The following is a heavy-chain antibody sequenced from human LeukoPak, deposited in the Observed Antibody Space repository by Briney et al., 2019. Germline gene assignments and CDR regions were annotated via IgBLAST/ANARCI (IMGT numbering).Heavy chain of an antibody. D-gene: IGHD3-10*01. J-gene: IGHJ4*02. CDR2: ISGSGATT. V-gene: IGHV3-23*01. CDR3: AKDYAYYYGSGIGGFDY. CDR1: GFTFSSYA. Sequence: GGSLRLSCAASGFTFSSYAMSWVRQAPGKGLEWVSAISGSGATTYYADSVEGRFTISRDKSNNTLYLQMNSLRAEDTAVYYCAKDYAYYYGSGIGGFDYWGQGTLVTVSS.